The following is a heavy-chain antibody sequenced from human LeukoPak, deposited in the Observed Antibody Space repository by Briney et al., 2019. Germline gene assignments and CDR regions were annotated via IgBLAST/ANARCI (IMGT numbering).Heavy chain of an antibody. CDR3: ARAGPGGQLIAARRRDGYNCLECCD. CDR1: GYTFTSHG. Sequence: ASVEVSCKASGYTFTSHGISWVRQAPGQGLEWMGWISAYNGNTNYAQKLQGRVTMTTDTSTSTAYMELRSLRSDDTAVYYCARAGPGGQLIAARRRDGYNCLECCDWGQGTLVTVSS. D-gene: IGHD5-24*01. J-gene: IGHJ4*02. CDR2: ISAYNGNT. V-gene: IGHV1-18*01.